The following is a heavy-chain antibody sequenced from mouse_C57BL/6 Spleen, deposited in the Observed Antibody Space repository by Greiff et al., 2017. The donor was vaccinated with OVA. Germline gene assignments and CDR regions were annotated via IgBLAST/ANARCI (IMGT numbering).Heavy chain of an antibody. CDR1: GFTFSDYY. Sequence: EVQLVESEGGLVQPGRSMKLSCTASGFTFSDYYMAWVRQVPEKGLEWVANINYDGSSTYYLDSLKSRFIISRDNAKNILYLQMSSLKSEDTATYYCARDPHYGNFFDYWGQGTTLTVSS. J-gene: IGHJ2*01. D-gene: IGHD2-1*01. CDR2: INYDGSST. CDR3: ARDPHYGNFFDY. V-gene: IGHV5-16*01.